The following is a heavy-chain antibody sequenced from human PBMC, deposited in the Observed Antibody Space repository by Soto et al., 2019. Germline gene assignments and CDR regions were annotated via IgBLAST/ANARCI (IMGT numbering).Heavy chain of an antibody. D-gene: IGHD5-12*01. CDR3: ARARGYDYYYYMDV. J-gene: IGHJ6*03. CDR2: IIPILGIA. V-gene: IGHV1-69*02. CDR1: GGTFSSYT. Sequence: VASVKVSCKASGGTFSSYTISWVRQAPGQGLEWMGRIIPILGIANYAQKFQGRVTITADNSTSTAYMELSSLRSEDTAVYYCARARGYDYYYYMDVWGKGTTVTVSS.